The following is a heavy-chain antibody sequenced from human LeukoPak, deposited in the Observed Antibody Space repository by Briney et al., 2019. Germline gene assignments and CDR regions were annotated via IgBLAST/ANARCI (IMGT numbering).Heavy chain of an antibody. CDR2: IKQDGSEK. V-gene: IGHV3-7*03. J-gene: IGHJ4*02. CDR3: ARATHYYESSGYDY. CDR1: GFTFSGYW. D-gene: IGHD3-22*01. Sequence: GGSLRLSCAASGFTFSGYWMSWVRQAPGKGLEWVASIKQDGSEKYYADSVKGRFTISRDNAKNSLYLQMNSLRAEDTALYYCARATHYYESSGYDYWGQGTLVTVSS.